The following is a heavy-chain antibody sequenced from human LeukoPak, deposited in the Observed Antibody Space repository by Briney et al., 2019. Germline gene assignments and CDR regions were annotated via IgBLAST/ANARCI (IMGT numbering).Heavy chain of an antibody. CDR3: ARGDIVVVVAPRFGAFDI. V-gene: IGHV1-69*13. D-gene: IGHD2-15*01. Sequence: ASVKVSCKASGGTFSSYAISWVRQAPGQGLEGMGGISPIFGTANYAQKLQGRVTITADESTSTAYTELSSLRSEDTAVYYCARGDIVVVVAPRFGAFDIWGQGTMVTVS. CDR2: ISPIFGTA. CDR1: GGTFSSYA. J-gene: IGHJ3*02.